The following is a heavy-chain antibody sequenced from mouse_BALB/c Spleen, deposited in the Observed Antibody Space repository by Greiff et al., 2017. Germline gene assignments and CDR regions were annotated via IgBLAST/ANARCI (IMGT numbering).Heavy chain of an antibody. D-gene: IGHD2-12*01. CDR2: INPSNGGT. CDR1: GYTFTSYY. Sequence: QVQLKQPGAELVKPGASVKLSCKASGYTFTSYYMYWVKQRPGQGLEWIGGINPSNGGTNFNEKFKSKATLTVDKSSSTAYMQLSSLPSEDSAVYYCTRGGLRQDAMDYWGQGTSVTVSS. J-gene: IGHJ4*01. V-gene: IGHV1S81*02. CDR3: TRGGLRQDAMDY.